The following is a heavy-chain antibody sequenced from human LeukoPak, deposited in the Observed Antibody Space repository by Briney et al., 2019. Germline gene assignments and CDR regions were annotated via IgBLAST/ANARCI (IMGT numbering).Heavy chain of an antibody. CDR1: GGSISSGSYY. CDR2: IYTSGST. CDR3: ARGIWFDP. J-gene: IGHJ5*02. Sequence: KPSQTLSLTCTVSGGSISSGSYYWSWIRQPAGKGLEWIGRIYTSGSTNYNPSLKSRVTISVDTSKHQFSLKLSSVTAADTAVYYCARGIWFDPWGQGTLVTVSS. V-gene: IGHV4-61*02.